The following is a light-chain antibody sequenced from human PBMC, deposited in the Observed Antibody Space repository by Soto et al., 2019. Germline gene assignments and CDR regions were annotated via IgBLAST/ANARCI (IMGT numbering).Light chain of an antibody. V-gene: IGLV2-14*02. J-gene: IGLJ2*01. CDR2: EVS. Sequence: QSALTQPASVSGSPGQSITISCTGTSSDVGSNSLVSWYQQHPGKAPKLMIYEVSNRPSGVSNRFSGSKSGNTASLTISGLQAEDEADYYCSSYTSSSTPVVFGGGTKLTVL. CDR3: SSYTSSSTPVV. CDR1: SSDVGSNSL.